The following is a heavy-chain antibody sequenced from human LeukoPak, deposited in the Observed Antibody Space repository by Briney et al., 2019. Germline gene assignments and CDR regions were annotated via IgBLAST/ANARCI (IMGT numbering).Heavy chain of an antibody. J-gene: IGHJ4*02. D-gene: IGHD6-19*01. CDR2: IYYSGST. CDR1: GGSISSYY. Sequence: SETLSLTCTVSGGSISSYYWSWIRQPPGKGLEWIGYIYYSGSTNYNPSLKSRVTISVDTSKNQFSLKLTSVTAADTAVYYCARHGGGWTFDYWGQGTLVTASS. V-gene: IGHV4-59*08. CDR3: ARHGGGWTFDY.